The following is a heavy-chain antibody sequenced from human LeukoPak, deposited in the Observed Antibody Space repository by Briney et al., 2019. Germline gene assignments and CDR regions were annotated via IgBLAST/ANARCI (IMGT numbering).Heavy chain of an antibody. J-gene: IGHJ5*02. V-gene: IGHV4-59*01. CDR1: GGSISSYY. CDR3: ARNHGSGRGEWFDP. D-gene: IGHD3-10*01. Sequence: SETLFLTCTVAGGSISSYYWSWIRQPPGKGLEGIGYIYYSGSTKYNPSLKSRVTISVDTSKNQFSVKMTSVTAADTAAYYSARNHGSGRGEWFDPWGQGTLVTVSS. CDR2: IYYSGST.